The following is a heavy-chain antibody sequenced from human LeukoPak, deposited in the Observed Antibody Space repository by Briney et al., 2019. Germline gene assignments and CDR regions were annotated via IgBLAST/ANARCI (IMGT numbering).Heavy chain of an antibody. CDR3: ARDPYNGAYGTSYYYYMDV. D-gene: IGHD2-8*01. V-gene: IGHV1-18*01. Sequence: ASVKVSCKASGYTFTSYGISWVRQAPGQGLEWMGWISAYNGNTNYAQKVQGRVTMTTNTSTSTASMDLRSLRSDDTAIYYCARDPYNGAYGTSYYYYMDVWGKGTTVTISS. CDR2: ISAYNGNT. CDR1: GYTFTSYG. J-gene: IGHJ6*03.